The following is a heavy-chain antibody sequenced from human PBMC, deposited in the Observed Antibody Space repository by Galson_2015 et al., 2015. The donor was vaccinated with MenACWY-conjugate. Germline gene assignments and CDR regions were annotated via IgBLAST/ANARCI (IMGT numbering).Heavy chain of an antibody. CDR3: AKANSGGICTSGWACWFDP. Sequence: SLRLSCAASGFIFSSYSMNWVRQAPGKGLEWVANINDNSGAKYYADSVKGRFTISRDNSKNMVYLQMNSLRAEDTAIYYCAKANSGGICTSGWACWFDPWGQGSLVTVSS. CDR2: INDNSGAK. J-gene: IGHJ5*02. V-gene: IGHV3-23*01. CDR1: GFIFSSYS. D-gene: IGHD2-15*01.